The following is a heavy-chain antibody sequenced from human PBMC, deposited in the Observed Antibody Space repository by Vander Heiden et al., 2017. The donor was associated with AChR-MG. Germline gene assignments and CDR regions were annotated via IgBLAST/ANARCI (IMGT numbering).Heavy chain of an antibody. CDR1: GGTFSSYA. Sequence: QVQLVQSGAEVKKPGSSVKVSCKASGGTFSSYAISWVRLAPGQGLEWMGGIIPIFGTANYAQKFQGRVTITADESTSTAYMELSSLRSEDTAVYYCARDNIYASYGSGSPRESYYYGMDVWVQGTTVTVSS. CDR3: ARDNIYASYGSGSPRESYYYGMDV. J-gene: IGHJ6*02. CDR2: IIPIFGTA. D-gene: IGHD3-10*01. V-gene: IGHV1-69*01.